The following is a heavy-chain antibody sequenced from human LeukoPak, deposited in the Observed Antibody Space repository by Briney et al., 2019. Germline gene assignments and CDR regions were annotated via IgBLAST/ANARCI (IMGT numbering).Heavy chain of an antibody. J-gene: IGHJ4*02. CDR3: ARLPYYDFWSGPYYDS. CDR2: IYYDGRT. V-gene: IGHV4-39*01. D-gene: IGHD3-3*01. Sequence: SETLSLTCTVSGXXIXSSSYYXXXXRXPXXXXXXWIGSIYYDGRTYYSPSLKSRVTISVDTSKNQFSLKLSSVTAADTAVYYCARLPYYDFWSGPYYDSWGQGTLVTVSS. CDR1: GXXIXSSSYY.